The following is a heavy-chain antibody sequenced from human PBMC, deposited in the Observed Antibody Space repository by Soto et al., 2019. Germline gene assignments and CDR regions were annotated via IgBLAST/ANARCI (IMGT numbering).Heavy chain of an antibody. CDR1: AGTFCNHA. Sequence: QVQLVQSGAEVKKPGSSVKVSCKASAGTFCNHAISWVRQAPGQGLEWLGGIIPVLGVGDNAQNFQGRVTITADASTSTAYLELSSLRSEDTALYSCAREAGYTYGYVFDYWGQGTLVTVSS. D-gene: IGHD5-18*01. V-gene: IGHV1-69*01. CDR2: IIPVLGVG. CDR3: AREAGYTYGYVFDY. J-gene: IGHJ4*02.